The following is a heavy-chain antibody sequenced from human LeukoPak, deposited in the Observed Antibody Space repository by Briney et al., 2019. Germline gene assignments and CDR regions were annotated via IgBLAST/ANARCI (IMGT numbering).Heavy chain of an antibody. J-gene: IGHJ3*02. CDR1: GFTFSSYA. CDR2: ISGSGGST. CDR3: AKGRDYGDTKDAFDI. D-gene: IGHD4-17*01. Sequence: PGGSLRLSCAASGFTFSSYAMSWVRQAPGKGLEWVSAISGSGGSTYYADSVKSRFTISRDNSKNTLYLQMNSLRAEDTAVYYCAKGRDYGDTKDAFDIWGQGTMVTVSS. V-gene: IGHV3-23*01.